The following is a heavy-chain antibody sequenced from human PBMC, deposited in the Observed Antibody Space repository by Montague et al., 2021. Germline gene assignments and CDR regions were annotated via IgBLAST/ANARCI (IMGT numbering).Heavy chain of an antibody. D-gene: IGHD6-6*01. Sequence: SRRLSLSASGFTFSYYSMLWVRQAPGQGLQWVSSIDSSSSYIFYVDSLKGRFTISRDNAKNSLSLQINSLSADDTGVYYCARYEVASSRSSIDYWGRGTLVTVSS. CDR3: ARYEVASSRSSIDY. J-gene: IGHJ4*02. V-gene: IGHV3-21*01. CDR2: IDSSSSYI. CDR1: GFTFSYYS.